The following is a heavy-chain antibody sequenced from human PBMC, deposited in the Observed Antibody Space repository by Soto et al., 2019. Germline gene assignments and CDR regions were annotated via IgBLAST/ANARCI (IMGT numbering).Heavy chain of an antibody. CDR3: AHRVLRTVFGLVTTTAIYFDV. Sequence: QITLNESGPTVVRPTETLTLTCRFSGFSLTTSGVGVGWIRQSPGKAPEWLALIYWDDDKRYSASLKSRLTITKDTSKNQVVLTVSDLDPTDKATYYCAHRVLRTVFGLVTTTAIYFDVWGQGTPVAVSS. CDR1: GFSLTTSGVG. CDR2: IYWDDDK. J-gene: IGHJ4*02. D-gene: IGHD3-3*01. V-gene: IGHV2-5*02.